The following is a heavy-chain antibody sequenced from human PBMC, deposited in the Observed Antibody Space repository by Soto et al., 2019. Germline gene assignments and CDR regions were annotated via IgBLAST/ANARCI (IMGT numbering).Heavy chain of an antibody. CDR3: ARHCGHNCYFGY. Sequence: EVQLVQSGAEVKKPGESLRISCKGSGYSFTSYWISWVRQMPGKGLEWMGRIDPSDSYTNYSPAFEGHVTISGDKSTSTVYLEWSSRKASDTAMFYCARHCGHNCYFGYWGQGALVTVSS. V-gene: IGHV5-10-1*01. CDR2: IDPSDSYT. D-gene: IGHD2-21*01. J-gene: IGHJ4*02. CDR1: GYSFTSYW.